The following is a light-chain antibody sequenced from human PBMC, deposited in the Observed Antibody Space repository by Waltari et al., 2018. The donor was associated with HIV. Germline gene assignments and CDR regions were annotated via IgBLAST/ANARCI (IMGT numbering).Light chain of an antibody. CDR3: YSTNIRGNHRL. CDR2: EDT. CDR1: ALPKDY. Sequence: SYELTQAPSVSVSPGQTARITCSGDALPKDYAYWYQQKSGQAPVLVIYEDTKRPSGIPERFSGSSSGTMATLTISGAQVEDEADYYCYSTNIRGNHRLFGGGTKLTVL. V-gene: IGLV3-10*01. J-gene: IGLJ2*01.